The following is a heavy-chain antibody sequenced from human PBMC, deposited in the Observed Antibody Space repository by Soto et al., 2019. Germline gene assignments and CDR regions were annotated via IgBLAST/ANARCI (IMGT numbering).Heavy chain of an antibody. CDR2: IYPGDSDT. CDR1: GYSFTSYW. CDR3: ARPSLIAAAGPYYYYGMAF. J-gene: IGHJ6*02. Sequence: PGESLKISCKGSGYSFTSYWIGWVRQMPGKGLEWMGIIYPGDSDTRYSPSFQGQVTISADKSISTAYLQWSSLKASDTAMYYCARPSLIAAAGPYYYYGMAFWGQGTTVTVSS. D-gene: IGHD6-13*01. V-gene: IGHV5-51*01.